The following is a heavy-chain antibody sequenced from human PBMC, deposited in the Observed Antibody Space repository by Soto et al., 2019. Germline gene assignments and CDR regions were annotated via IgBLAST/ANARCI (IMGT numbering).Heavy chain of an antibody. D-gene: IGHD5-18*01. CDR1: GGTFSTYA. J-gene: IGHJ4*02. CDR3: ASGIQLWLRRINNGYSG. Sequence: QVQLVQSGAEVKKPESSVKVSCKAPGGTFSTYAISWVRQAPGQGLEWRGGIIPMFGTANYAQRFPDRVTITADESTNTVYMELSSLRAEDTAVYFCASGIQLWLRRINNGYSGWGQGTLVTVSS. V-gene: IGHV1-69*12. CDR2: IIPMFGTA.